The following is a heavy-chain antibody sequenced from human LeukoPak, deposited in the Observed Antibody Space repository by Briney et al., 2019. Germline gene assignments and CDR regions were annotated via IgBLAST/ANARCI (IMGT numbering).Heavy chain of an antibody. CDR2: SRSKANSYAT. J-gene: IGHJ4*02. Sequence: GGSLKLSCAASGFTFSGSAMHWVRQASGEGLEWVGRSRSKANSYATAYAASVKGRFTISRDDSKNTAYLQMNSLKTEDTAVYYCTRHPDIVVVPAAALDYWGKGTLVTASS. D-gene: IGHD2-2*01. V-gene: IGHV3-73*01. CDR1: GFTFSGSA. CDR3: TRHPDIVVVPAAALDY.